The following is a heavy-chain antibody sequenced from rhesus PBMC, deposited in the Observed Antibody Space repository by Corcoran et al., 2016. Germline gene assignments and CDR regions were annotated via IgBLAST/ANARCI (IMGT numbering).Heavy chain of an antibody. D-gene: IGHD2-39*01. V-gene: IGHV4-127*01. CDR2: IVGDPGST. CDR3: VRVDRRAVIIDY. CDR1: GYSISSGYA. J-gene: IGHJ4*01. Sequence: QVQLQESGPGLAKPSETLSLTCAVSGYSISSGYAWTWVRQPPGKGLAWIGFIVGDPGSTYDPPPLMRLVTISKDPATNQFSLRLTSVTAADTALYYCVRVDRRAVIIDYWGQGVLVTVSS.